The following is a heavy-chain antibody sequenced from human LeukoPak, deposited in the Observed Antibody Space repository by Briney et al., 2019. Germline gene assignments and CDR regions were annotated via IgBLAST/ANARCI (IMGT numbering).Heavy chain of an antibody. Sequence: GGSLRLSCAASGFTFSSYAMTWVRQAPGKGLQWVSAVSGSGAHTYYADSVKGRFTISRDNSKNTLYLQMNSLRAEDTAVYFCAKLQTYWVYYMDVWGKGTTVTVSS. CDR2: VSGSGAHT. D-gene: IGHD2-8*02. CDR1: GFTFSSYA. J-gene: IGHJ6*03. V-gene: IGHV3-23*01. CDR3: AKLQTYWVYYMDV.